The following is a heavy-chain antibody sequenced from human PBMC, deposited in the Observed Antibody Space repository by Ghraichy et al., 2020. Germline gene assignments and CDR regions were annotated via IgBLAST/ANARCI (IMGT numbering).Heavy chain of an antibody. CDR1: GFTFSSYA. CDR3: AKTYYYDSSGYSFDY. Sequence: GGSLRLSCAASGFTFSSYAVSWVRQAPGKGLEWVSAISGSGGSTYYADSVKGRFTISRDNSKNTLYLQMNSLRAEDTAVYYCAKTYYYDSSGYSFDYWGQGTLVTVSS. V-gene: IGHV3-23*01. CDR2: ISGSGGST. J-gene: IGHJ4*02. D-gene: IGHD3-22*01.